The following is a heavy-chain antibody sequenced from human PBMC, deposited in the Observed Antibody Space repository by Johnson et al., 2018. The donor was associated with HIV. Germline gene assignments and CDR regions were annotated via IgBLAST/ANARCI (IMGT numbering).Heavy chain of an antibody. V-gene: IGHV3-30*03. D-gene: IGHD5-18*01. CDR3: ATQVDTVMRIGSNAFDI. CDR2: ISYDGSTK. J-gene: IGHJ3*02. Sequence: QVQLVESGGGVVQPGRSLRLSCAASGFTFSNYAIHWVRQAPGKGLEWVAVISYDGSTKYYADTVKGRFTISRDNSKNTMYLQMNSLRGEDTAVYYCATQVDTVMRIGSNAFDIWGQGTMVTVSS. CDR1: GFTFSNYA.